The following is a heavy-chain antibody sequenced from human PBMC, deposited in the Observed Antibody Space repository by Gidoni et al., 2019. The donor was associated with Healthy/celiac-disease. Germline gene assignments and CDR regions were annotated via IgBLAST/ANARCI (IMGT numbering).Heavy chain of an antibody. V-gene: IGHV3-15*01. CDR3: TLASSGWLGDAFDI. CDR2: IKSKTDGGTA. CDR1: GFTFSNAW. D-gene: IGHD6-19*01. J-gene: IGHJ3*02. Sequence: EVQLVESGGGLVKPGGSLRLSCAASGFTFSNAWMSWVRQAPGKGLEWVGRIKSKTDGGTADYAAPVKGRFTISRDDSKNTLYLQMNSLKTEDTAVYYCTLASSGWLGDAFDIWGQGTMVTVSS.